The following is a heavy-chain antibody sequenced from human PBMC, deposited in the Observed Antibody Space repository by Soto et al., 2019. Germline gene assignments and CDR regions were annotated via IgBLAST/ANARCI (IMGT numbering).Heavy chain of an antibody. J-gene: IGHJ4*02. CDR2: IFYSGST. V-gene: IGHV4-31*03. Sequence: QVQLQESGPGLEKPSQTLSLTCTVSGDSISSDNYYCSWIRQHPGKGLEWIGYIFYSGSTHYNPSLKSRVTISVDTSKNQFSLKLSSVTAADTAVYYCARLTTGYCSGGSCPPPYWGQGTLVTVSS. D-gene: IGHD2-15*01. CDR1: GDSISSDNYY. CDR3: ARLTTGYCSGGSCPPPY.